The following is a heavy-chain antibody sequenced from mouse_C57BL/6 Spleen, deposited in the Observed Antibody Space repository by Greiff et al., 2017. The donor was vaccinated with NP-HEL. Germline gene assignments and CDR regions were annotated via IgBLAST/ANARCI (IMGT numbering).Heavy chain of an antibody. CDR1: GYTFTSYW. V-gene: IGHV1-55*01. CDR3: AREIFFSNYEDYFDY. J-gene: IGHJ2*01. D-gene: IGHD2-5*01. CDR2: IYPGSGST. Sequence: VQLQQPGAELVKPGASVKMSCKASGYTFTSYWITWVKQRPGQGLEWIGDIYPGSGSTNYNEKFKSKATLTVDTSSSTAYMQLSSLTSEDSAVYYGAREIFFSNYEDYFDYWGQGTTLTVSS.